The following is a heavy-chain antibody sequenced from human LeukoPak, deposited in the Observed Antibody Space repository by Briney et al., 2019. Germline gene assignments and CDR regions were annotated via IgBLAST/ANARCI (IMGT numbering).Heavy chain of an antibody. CDR1: GGSFSPYF. D-gene: IGHD3-3*01. V-gene: IGHV4-59*01. CDR3: ARGGTILGLA. Sequence: PSETLSLTCSVSGGSFSPYFWSWVRRPPGKGLEWIGYIYYSGSTNYNPSLKSRVTISVDTSKNQFSLKLSSVTAADTAVYYCARGGTILGLAWGQGTLVTVSS. CDR2: IYYSGST. J-gene: IGHJ4*02.